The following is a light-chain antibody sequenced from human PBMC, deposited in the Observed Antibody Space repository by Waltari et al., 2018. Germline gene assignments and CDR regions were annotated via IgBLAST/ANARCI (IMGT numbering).Light chain of an antibody. CDR1: QTISTY. CDR2: TAS. Sequence: DIQMTQSPSSLSASVGDRVTITCRESQTISTYLNWYQQKPGKAQKRLVYTASSLQSGVPSRFSGSRAGTDFTLTISSLQPEDFATYYCQQSYSTPPYTFGQGTKLEI. V-gene: IGKV1-39*01. J-gene: IGKJ2*01. CDR3: QQSYSTPPYT.